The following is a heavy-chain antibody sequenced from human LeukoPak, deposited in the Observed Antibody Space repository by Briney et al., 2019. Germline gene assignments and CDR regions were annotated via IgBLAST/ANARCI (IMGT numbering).Heavy chain of an antibody. V-gene: IGHV3-7*03. CDR3: ARDQGTSYYGMDV. J-gene: IGHJ6*04. CDR2: IKQDGSEK. Sequence: GGSLRLSCAASGFAFSSYWMSWVRQAPGKGLEWEANIKQDGSEKYYVDSVKGRFTISRDNAKNSLYLQMNSLRAEDTAVYYCARDQGTSYYGMDVWGKGTTVTVSS. D-gene: IGHD2-2*01. CDR1: GFAFSSYW.